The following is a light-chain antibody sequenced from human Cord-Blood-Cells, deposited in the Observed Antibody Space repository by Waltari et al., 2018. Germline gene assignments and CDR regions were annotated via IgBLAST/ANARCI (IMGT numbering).Light chain of an antibody. J-gene: IGKJ3*01. V-gene: IGKV3-20*01. CDR3: QQYGSSPT. Sequence: EIVLAQSPGTLSLSPGERATLSCRASQSVSSSYLAWYQQKPGQAPRHLIYGASSRATGIPDRFSGSGSGTDFTLTISRLEPEDFAVYYCQQYGSSPTFGPGTNVDIK. CDR2: GAS. CDR1: QSVSSSY.